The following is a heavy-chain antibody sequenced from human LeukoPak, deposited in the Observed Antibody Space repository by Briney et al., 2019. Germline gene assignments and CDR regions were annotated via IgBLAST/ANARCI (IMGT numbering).Heavy chain of an antibody. CDR2: ISGSGGST. CDR3: AKDRCSNGVGCYYYYMDV. CDR1: GFTFSSYA. V-gene: IGHV3-23*01. J-gene: IGHJ6*03. D-gene: IGHD2-8*01. Sequence: GGSLRLSCAASGFTFSSYAMSWVRQAPGKGLEWVSAISGSGGSTYYADSVKGRFSISRDSSKNILYLQMNSLRAEDTAVYYCAKDRCSNGVGCYYYYMDVWGKGTTVTISS.